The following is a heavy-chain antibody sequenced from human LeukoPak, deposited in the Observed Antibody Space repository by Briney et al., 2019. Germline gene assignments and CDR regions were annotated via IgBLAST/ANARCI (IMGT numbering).Heavy chain of an antibody. CDR1: GFTFSSYA. Sequence: PGGPLRLSCAASGFTFSSYAMHWVRQAPGKGLEWVAVISYDGSNKYYADSVKGRFTISRDNSKNTLYLQMNSLRAEDTAVYYCARADYYDSSGYPADWGQGTLVTVSS. J-gene: IGHJ4*02. CDR2: ISYDGSNK. CDR3: ARADYYDSSGYPAD. D-gene: IGHD3-22*01. V-gene: IGHV3-30-3*01.